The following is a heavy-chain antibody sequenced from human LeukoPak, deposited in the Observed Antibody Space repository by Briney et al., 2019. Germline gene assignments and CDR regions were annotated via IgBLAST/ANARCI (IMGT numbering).Heavy chain of an antibody. CDR2: ISSSSSTI. J-gene: IGHJ6*02. D-gene: IGHD3-10*01. CDR1: GFTFSGYG. V-gene: IGHV3-48*04. Sequence: GGSLRLSCAASGFTFSGYGMSWVRQAPGKGLEWVSYISSSSSTIYNADSVKGRFTISRDNAKNSLYLQMNSLRAEDTAVYYCARDPYGSGIKGMDVWGQGTTVTVSS. CDR3: ARDPYGSGIKGMDV.